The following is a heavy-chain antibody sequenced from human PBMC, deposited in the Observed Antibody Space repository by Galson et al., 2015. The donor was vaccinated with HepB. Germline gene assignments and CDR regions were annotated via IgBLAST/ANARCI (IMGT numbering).Heavy chain of an antibody. Sequence: SVKVSCKASGGTFSSYAISWVRQAPGQGLEWMGGIIPIFGTANYAQKFQGRVTITADESTSTAYMELSSLRSEDTAVYYCAVSSGWPNSNSAYFDYWGQGTLVTVSS. CDR2: IIPIFGTA. CDR1: GGTFSSYA. J-gene: IGHJ4*02. V-gene: IGHV1-69*13. CDR3: AVSSGWPNSNSAYFDY. D-gene: IGHD6-19*01.